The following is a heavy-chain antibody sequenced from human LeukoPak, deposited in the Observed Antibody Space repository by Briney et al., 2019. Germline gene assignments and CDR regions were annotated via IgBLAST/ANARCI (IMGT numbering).Heavy chain of an antibody. Sequence: GGSLRLSCAASGFTFSTYWMHWVRQAPGEGLVWVSRINTDGSSTSYADSVKGRFTISRDNAKNTLYLQMNSLRADDTAVYYCARGGLEPVDYWGQGTLVTVSS. D-gene: IGHD1-1*01. J-gene: IGHJ4*02. CDR3: ARGGLEPVDY. V-gene: IGHV3-74*01. CDR1: GFTFSTYW. CDR2: INTDGSST.